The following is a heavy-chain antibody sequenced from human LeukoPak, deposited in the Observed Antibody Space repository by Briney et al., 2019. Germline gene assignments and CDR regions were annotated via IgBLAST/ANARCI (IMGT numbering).Heavy chain of an antibody. V-gene: IGHV1-18*04. Sequence: ASVKVSCKASGYTFTGYYMHWVRQAPGQGLEWVGWISAYNGNTNYAQKFQGRVTMTTDTSTSTAYMELRSLRSDDTSLYYCARSPIVVLPAAESPLDFWGQGTLVTVSS. CDR1: GYTFTGYY. CDR2: ISAYNGNT. CDR3: ARSPIVVLPAAESPLDF. J-gene: IGHJ4*02. D-gene: IGHD2-2*01.